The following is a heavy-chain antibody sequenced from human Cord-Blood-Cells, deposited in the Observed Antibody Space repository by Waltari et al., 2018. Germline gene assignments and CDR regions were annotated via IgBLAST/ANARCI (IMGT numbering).Heavy chain of an antibody. J-gene: IGHJ1*01. CDR2: INHSGST. D-gene: IGHD6-13*01. V-gene: IGHV4-34*01. CDR3: ASQGRSAAAGTEYFQH. CDR1: GGSFSGYY. Sequence: QVQLQQWGAGLLKPSETLSLTCAVYGGSFSGYYWSWIRQPPGKGLEWIGEINHSGSTNYNTSLKSRVTISVDTSKNQFSLKLSSVTAADTAVYYCASQGRSAAAGTEYFQHWGQGTLVTVSS.